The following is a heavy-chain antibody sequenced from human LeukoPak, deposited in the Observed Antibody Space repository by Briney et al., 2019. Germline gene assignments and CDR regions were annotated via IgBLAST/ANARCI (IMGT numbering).Heavy chain of an antibody. CDR2: INPNSGGT. V-gene: IGHV1-2*06. D-gene: IGHD3-22*01. CDR1: GYTFTGYY. CDR3: AIQIVVVTAFDC. Sequence: ASVKVSCKASGYTFTGYYMHWVRQAPGQGLEWMGRINPNSGGTNSAQKFQGRVTMTRDTSISTAYMELSRLRSDDSAVYYCAIQIVVVTAFDCWGQGTLVTVSS. J-gene: IGHJ4*02.